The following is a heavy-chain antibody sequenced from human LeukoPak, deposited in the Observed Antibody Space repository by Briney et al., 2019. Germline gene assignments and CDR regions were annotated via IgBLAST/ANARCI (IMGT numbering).Heavy chain of an antibody. V-gene: IGHV1-58*01. Sequence: VASVTVSCKASGFTFTSSAVQRVRQARGQRLEWIGWIVVGSGNTNYAQKFQERVTITRDMSTSTAYMELSSLRSEDTAVYYCAADTGYYDILTGLMDVWGQGTTVTVSS. CDR3: AADTGYYDILTGLMDV. J-gene: IGHJ6*02. CDR1: GFTFTSSA. D-gene: IGHD3-9*01. CDR2: IVVGSGNT.